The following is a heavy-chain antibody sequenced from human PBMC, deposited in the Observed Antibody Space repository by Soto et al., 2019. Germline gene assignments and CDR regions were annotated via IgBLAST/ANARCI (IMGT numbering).Heavy chain of an antibody. J-gene: IGHJ4*02. CDR2: ISGSGDGT. CDR1: GFTFSSFA. V-gene: IGHV3-23*01. Sequence: GGSLRRSGAAAGFTFSSFAFSWVRQAPGKGLGWVSAISGSGDGTDYADSVKGRFTISRDNSKKTLYLQINSLRAEDTAGYYCAGHGYRYQDYRGQGALVTVSS. CDR3: AGHGYRYQDY. D-gene: IGHD5-18*01.